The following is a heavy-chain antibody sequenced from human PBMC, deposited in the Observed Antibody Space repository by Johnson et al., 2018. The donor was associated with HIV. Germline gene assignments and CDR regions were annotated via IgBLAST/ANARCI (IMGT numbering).Heavy chain of an antibody. V-gene: IGHV3-7*01. CDR3: ARDPLAYDNFWSGSLHAFDI. CDR2: IKEDGSEK. CDR1: GFTFSSYW. Sequence: MQLVESGGGLVQPGGSLRLSCAASGFTFSSYWMSWVRQAPGKGLEWVANIKEDGSEKKYVDSVKGRFTISRDNAKNSLYLQMNSLRGEDTAVYYCARDPLAYDNFWSGSLHAFDIWGQGTMVTVSS. J-gene: IGHJ3*02. D-gene: IGHD3-3*01.